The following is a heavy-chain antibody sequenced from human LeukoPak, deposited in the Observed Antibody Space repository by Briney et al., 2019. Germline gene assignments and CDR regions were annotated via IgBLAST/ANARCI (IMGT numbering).Heavy chain of an antibody. V-gene: IGHV1-2*02. D-gene: IGHD3-3*01. Sequence: GASVKVSCKASGYTFTGYYMHWVRQAPGQGLEWMGWINPNSGGTNYAQKFQGRVTMTRDTSISTAYMELSRLRSEDTAVYYCARGKVEFGRFLEWLSYYMDVWGKGTTVTVSS. CDR1: GYTFTGYY. CDR2: INPNSGGT. J-gene: IGHJ6*03. CDR3: ARGKVEFGRFLEWLSYYMDV.